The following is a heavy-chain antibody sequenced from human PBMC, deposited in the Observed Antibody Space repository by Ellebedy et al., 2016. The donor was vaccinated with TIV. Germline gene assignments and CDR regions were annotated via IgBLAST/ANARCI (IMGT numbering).Heavy chain of an antibody. CDR3: AKTPPGNGSSWGDNWFDP. Sequence: GGSLRLSCAASGFTFRRNAMSWVRQAPGKGLEWVSVISGSGSTTYYADSVKGRFTIYRDNSKNTLFLQMDSLRAEDTAVYFCAKTPPGNGSSWGDNWFDPWGQGTLVTVSS. CDR1: GFTFRRNA. V-gene: IGHV3-23*01. CDR2: ISGSGSTT. D-gene: IGHD6-13*01. J-gene: IGHJ5*02.